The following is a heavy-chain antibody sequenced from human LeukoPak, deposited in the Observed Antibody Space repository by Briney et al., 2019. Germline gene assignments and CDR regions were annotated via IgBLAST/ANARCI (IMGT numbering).Heavy chain of an antibody. CDR3: ARQSYDILTGYPLDY. D-gene: IGHD3-9*01. V-gene: IGHV1-2*02. CDR2: INPNSGGT. J-gene: IGHJ4*02. Sequence: ASVKVSCKASGYTFTGYYMHWVRQAPGQGLEWMGWINPNSGGTNYAQKFQGRVTMTRDTSISIAYMELSRLRSDDTAVYYCARQSYDILTGYPLDYWGQGTLVTVSS. CDR1: GYTFTGYY.